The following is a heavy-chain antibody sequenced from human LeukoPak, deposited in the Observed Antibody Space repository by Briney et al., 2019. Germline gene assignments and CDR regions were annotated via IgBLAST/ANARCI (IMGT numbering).Heavy chain of an antibody. CDR1: GFTFSSYD. Sequence: GGSLRLSCAASGFTFSSYDMHWVRQAPGKGLEWVANIKEDGSEKNYVDSVKGRFTISRDNAKNSLYLQMNSLRAEDTAVYYCASGPGGGGYYYYYMDVWGKGTTVTISS. V-gene: IGHV3-7*01. CDR2: IKEDGSEK. D-gene: IGHD3-16*01. CDR3: ASGPGGGGYYYYYMDV. J-gene: IGHJ6*03.